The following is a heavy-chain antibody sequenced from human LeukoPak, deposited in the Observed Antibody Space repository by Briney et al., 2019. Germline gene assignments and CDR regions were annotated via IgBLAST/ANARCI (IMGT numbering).Heavy chain of an antibody. CDR3: ARGRLQLWSFLLTYNHYAIDV. V-gene: IGHV4-34*01. CDR1: GESFSGYF. J-gene: IGHJ6*02. CDR2: SNHFGST. D-gene: IGHD5-18*01. Sequence: SETLSLTCAVSGESFSGYFWTWIRQPPGKGLEWIGESNHFGSTDYNPSLKSRVTISVDTSKKQFSLNVRSVTDADTAVYFCARGRLQLWSFLLTYNHYAIDVWGQGTTVTVSS.